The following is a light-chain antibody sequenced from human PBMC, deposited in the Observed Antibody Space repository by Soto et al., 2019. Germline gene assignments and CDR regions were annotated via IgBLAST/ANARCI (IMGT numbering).Light chain of an antibody. CDR2: EVT. CDR3: SSYTRSRTYV. J-gene: IGLJ1*01. CDR1: SSDVGAYDY. Sequence: QSVLTQPASVSASPGQSIAISCSGTSSDVGAYDYVSWYQHHPGKAPKLIIYEVTYRPSGVSNRFSASKSGNTASLTISGLQADYDADDYCSSYTRSRTYVFGTGTKVTVL. V-gene: IGLV2-14*01.